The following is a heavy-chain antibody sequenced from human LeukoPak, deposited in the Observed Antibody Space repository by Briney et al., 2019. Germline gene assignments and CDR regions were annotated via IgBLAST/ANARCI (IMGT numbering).Heavy chain of an antibody. CDR3: ARLVAVAGEFYYYYGMDV. CDR2: IYYSGST. V-gene: IGHV4-39*01. D-gene: IGHD6-19*01. J-gene: IGHJ6*02. Sequence: SETLSLTCTVSGGPTGSSSYYWAWIRQPPGKGLEWIGSIYYSGSTYYNPSLKSRVTISVETSKNKFSLKVSSVTAADTAVYYCARLVAVAGEFYYYYGMDVWGPGTTVTVSS. CDR1: GGPTGSSSYY.